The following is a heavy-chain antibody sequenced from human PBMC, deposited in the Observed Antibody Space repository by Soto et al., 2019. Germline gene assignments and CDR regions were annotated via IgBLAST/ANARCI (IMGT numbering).Heavy chain of an antibody. Sequence: ASVKVSCKSSVYTFTIYDSSCVRQAPGQGLEWMGWISAYNGNTNYAQKLQGRVTMTTDTSTSTAYMELRSLRSDDTAVYYCARAHGITGTTGRAFDIWGQGTMVTV. CDR2: ISAYNGNT. D-gene: IGHD1-20*01. J-gene: IGHJ3*02. V-gene: IGHV1-18*01. CDR1: VYTFTIYD. CDR3: ARAHGITGTTGRAFDI.